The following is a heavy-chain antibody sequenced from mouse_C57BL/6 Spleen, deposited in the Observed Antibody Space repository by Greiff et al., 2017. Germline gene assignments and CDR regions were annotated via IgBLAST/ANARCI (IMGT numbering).Heavy chain of an antibody. Sequence: EVQLQQSGPELVKPGASVKMSCKASGYTFTDYNMHWVKQSHGKSLEWIGYINPNNGGTSYNQKFKGKATLTVNKSSSTAYMELRSLTSEDSAVXYCASGSSFITTVVAASGAFAYWGQGTLVTVSA. CDR2: INPNNGGT. CDR3: ASGSSFITTVVAASGAFAY. CDR1: GYTFTDYN. D-gene: IGHD1-1*01. V-gene: IGHV1-22*01. J-gene: IGHJ3*01.